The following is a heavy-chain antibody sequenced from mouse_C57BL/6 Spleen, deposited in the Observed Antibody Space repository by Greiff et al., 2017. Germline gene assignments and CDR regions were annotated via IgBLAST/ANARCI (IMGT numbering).Heavy chain of an antibody. V-gene: IGHV5-6*01. CDR3: ARQEPYYYAMDY. J-gene: IGHJ4*01. CDR2: ISSGGSYT. CDR1: GFTFSSYG. Sequence: EVPLVESGGALVKPGGSLKLSCAASGFTFSSYGMSWFRQTPDKRLEWVATISSGGSYTYYPDSVKGRFTISRDNAKNTLYLQMSSLKSEDTAMYYCARQEPYYYAMDYWGQGTSVTVSS.